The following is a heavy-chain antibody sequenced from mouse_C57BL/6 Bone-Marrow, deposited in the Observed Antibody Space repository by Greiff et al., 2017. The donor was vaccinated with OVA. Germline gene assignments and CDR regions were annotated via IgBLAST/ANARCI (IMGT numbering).Heavy chain of an antibody. Sequence: EVQLVESEGGLVQPGSSMKLSCTASGFTFSDYYMAWVRQVPEKGLEWVANINYDGSSTYYLDSLKSRFIISRDNAKNILYLQMSSLKSEDTATYYCARSPSPYYYGSSYGWYFDVWGTGTTVTVSS. CDR1: GFTFSDYY. D-gene: IGHD1-1*01. J-gene: IGHJ1*03. CDR3: ARSPSPYYYGSSYGWYFDV. CDR2: INYDGSST. V-gene: IGHV5-16*01.